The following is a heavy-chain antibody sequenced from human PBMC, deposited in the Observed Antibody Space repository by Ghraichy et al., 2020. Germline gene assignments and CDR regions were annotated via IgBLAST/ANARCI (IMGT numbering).Heavy chain of an antibody. CDR3: AKDTMATTIVVVHRGMDV. Sequence: GGSLRLSCAAPGFTFSSYGMHWVRQAPGKGLEWVAVITDDGSNKYYADSVKGRFTISRDNSKNTLYLQMYRLRAEDTAVYYCAKDTMATTIVVVHRGMDVWGQGTTVTVSS. D-gene: IGHD3-22*01. CDR2: ITDDGSNK. V-gene: IGHV3-30*18. CDR1: GFTFSSYG. J-gene: IGHJ6*02.